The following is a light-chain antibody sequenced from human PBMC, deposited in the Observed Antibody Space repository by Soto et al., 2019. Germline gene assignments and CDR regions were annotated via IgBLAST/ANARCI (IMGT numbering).Light chain of an antibody. CDR3: QVWDSSSDHYV. J-gene: IGLJ1*01. V-gene: IGLV3-21*02. Sequence: SYELAQPPSVSVAPGQTARITCGGNNIGTIRVHWYQQKPGQAPVLVVCDDSDRPSGIPERFSGSNSGNTATLTISRVEAGDEADYYCQVWDSSSDHYVFATGTKLTVL. CDR2: DDS. CDR1: NIGTIR.